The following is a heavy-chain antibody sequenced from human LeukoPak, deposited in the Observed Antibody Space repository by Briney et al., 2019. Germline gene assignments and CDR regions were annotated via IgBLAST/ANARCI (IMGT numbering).Heavy chain of an antibody. CDR2: ISGSGGST. V-gene: IGHV3-23*01. CDR3: AKEGRVTKQFPFDY. Sequence: SGGSLRLSCAASGFTFSSYAMSWVRQAPGKGLEWVSAISGSGGSTYYADSVKGRFTISRDNSKNTLYLQMNSLRAEDAAVYYCAKEGRVTKQFPFDYWGQGTLVTVSS. J-gene: IGHJ4*02. CDR1: GFTFSSYA. D-gene: IGHD4-17*01.